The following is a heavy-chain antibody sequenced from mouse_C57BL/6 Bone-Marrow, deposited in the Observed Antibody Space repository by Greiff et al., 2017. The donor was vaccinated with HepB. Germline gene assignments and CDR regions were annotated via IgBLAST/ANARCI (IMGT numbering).Heavy chain of an antibody. D-gene: IGHD1-1*01. Sequence: ESGPGLVKPSQSLSLTCSVTGYSITSGYYWNWIRQFPGNKLEWMGYISYDGSNNYNPSLKNRISITRDTSKNQFFLKLNSVTTEDTATYYCARGGLLRSSYWYFDVWGTGTTVTVSS. CDR3: ARGGLLRSSYWYFDV. J-gene: IGHJ1*03. V-gene: IGHV3-6*01. CDR1: GYSITSGYY. CDR2: ISYDGSN.